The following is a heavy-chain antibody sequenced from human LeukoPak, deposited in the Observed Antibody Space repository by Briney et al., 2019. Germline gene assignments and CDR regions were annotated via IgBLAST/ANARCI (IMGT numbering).Heavy chain of an antibody. CDR1: GYTFTSYG. V-gene: IGHV1-46*01. D-gene: IGHD4-17*01. CDR2: INPSGGST. Sequence: ASVKVSCKASGYTFTSYGISWVRQAPGQGLEWMGIINPSGGSTSYAQKFQGRVTMTRDMSTSTVYMELSSLRSEDTAVYYCAREAYGDYLGYWGQGTLVTVSS. J-gene: IGHJ4*02. CDR3: AREAYGDYLGY.